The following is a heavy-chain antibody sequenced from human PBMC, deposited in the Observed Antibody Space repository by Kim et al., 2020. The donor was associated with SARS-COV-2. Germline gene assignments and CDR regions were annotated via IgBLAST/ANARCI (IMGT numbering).Heavy chain of an antibody. Sequence: ASVKVSCKSSGYNFNDYYIHWVRQAPGQGLEWMGWINPNGGETNYAEKFHGRVSMTRDTSINTAYVELYRLSFDDTAVYYCARDSDPDYWGEGTLVSGSS. J-gene: IGHJ4*02. CDR1: GYNFNDYY. CDR3: ARDSDPDY. V-gene: IGHV1-2*02. CDR2: INPNGGET.